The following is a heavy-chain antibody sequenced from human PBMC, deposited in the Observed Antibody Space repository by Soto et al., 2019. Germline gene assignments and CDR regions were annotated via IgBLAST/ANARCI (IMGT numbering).Heavy chain of an antibody. CDR2: ISYDGSNK. CDR1: GFTLRSYA. CDR3: ARARLDTPALDY. Sequence: QVQLVESGGGVVQPGRSLRLPCAASGFTLRSYAMHWVRQAPGKGLEWVAAISYDGSNKYNADSVKGRFTISRDNSKTTLYLQMNSLRVEDTAVYYCARARLDTPALDYWGQGTLVTVSS. V-gene: IGHV3-30-3*01. J-gene: IGHJ4*02. D-gene: IGHD2-2*01.